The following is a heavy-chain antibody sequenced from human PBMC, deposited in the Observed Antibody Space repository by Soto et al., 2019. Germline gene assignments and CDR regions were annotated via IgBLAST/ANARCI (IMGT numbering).Heavy chain of an antibody. CDR1: GFTFRSYW. V-gene: IGHV3-66*01. CDR3: ARDRGTLWAFDI. CDR2: IYSGDST. Sequence: PGGSLRLSCAASGFTFRSYWMSWVRQAPGKGLEWVSIIYSGDSTYYADSVKGRFTISRDNSKNTLYLQMNSLRAEDTAVYYCARDRGTLWAFDIWGQGTMVTVSS. J-gene: IGHJ3*02. D-gene: IGHD3-10*01.